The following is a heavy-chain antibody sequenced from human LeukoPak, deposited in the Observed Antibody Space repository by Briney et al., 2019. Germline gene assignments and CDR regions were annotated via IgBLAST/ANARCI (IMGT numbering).Heavy chain of an antibody. CDR3: ARNRRENTVTTDDAFDI. CDR1: GNYW. V-gene: IGHV3-74*01. CDR2: INSDGSST. Sequence: GGSLRLSCAASGNYWMHWVRQAPGKGLVWVSRINSDGSSTSYADSVKGRFTISRDNAKNTLYLQMNSLRAEDTAVYYCARNRRENTVTTDDAFDIWGQGTMVTVSS. D-gene: IGHD4-17*01. J-gene: IGHJ3*02.